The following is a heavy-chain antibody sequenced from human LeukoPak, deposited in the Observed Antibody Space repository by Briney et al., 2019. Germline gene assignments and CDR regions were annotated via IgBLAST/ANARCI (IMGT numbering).Heavy chain of an antibody. D-gene: IGHD3-22*01. J-gene: IGHJ4*02. CDR3: TTDWALSLSMIAVVINGEGY. Sequence: GGSLRLSCAASGFTFTNAWMSWVRQAPGKGLEWDGRIKSKTDGGTTDYAAPVKGRFTISRDDSKKTLYLQMNSLKNEDTAVYYCTTDWALSLSMIAVVINGEGYWGQGTQVTVSS. CDR1: GFTFTNAW. CDR2: IKSKTDGGTT. V-gene: IGHV3-15*01.